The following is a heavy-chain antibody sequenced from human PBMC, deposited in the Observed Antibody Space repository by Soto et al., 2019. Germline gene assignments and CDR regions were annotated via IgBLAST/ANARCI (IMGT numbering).Heavy chain of an antibody. CDR1: GGTFSTYT. D-gene: IGHD3-22*01. CDR3: AGDPDSHYNDSHASSDP. Sequence: QVQLVQSGAEVKKPGSSVKVSCKASGGTFSTYTITWVRQAPGQGLEWMGRIIPIIGIINYAQKFQGRVPITATXSXGXPYMELTRLRSDDTAVYYCAGDPDSHYNDSHASSDPWGQGTLVTVSS. J-gene: IGHJ5*02. V-gene: IGHV1-69*08. CDR2: IIPIIGII.